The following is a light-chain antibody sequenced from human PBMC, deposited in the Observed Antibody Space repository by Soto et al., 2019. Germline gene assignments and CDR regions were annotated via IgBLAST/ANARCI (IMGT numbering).Light chain of an antibody. Sequence: QSVLTQPASVSGSPGQSITISCTGTSSDVGAYNSVSWYQQHPDKAPKLIIFSVTSRTSGLSDRFSGSKSDNTASLTISGLRTEDEADYDCSSATSSSTYLFGTGTKVTVL. CDR2: SVT. V-gene: IGLV2-14*03. J-gene: IGLJ1*01. CDR3: SSATSSSTYL. CDR1: SSDVGAYNS.